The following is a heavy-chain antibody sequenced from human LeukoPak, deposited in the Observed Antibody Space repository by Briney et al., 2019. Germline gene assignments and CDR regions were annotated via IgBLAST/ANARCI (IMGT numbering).Heavy chain of an antibody. V-gene: IGHV5-51*01. CDR2: IYPGDSDT. Sequence: GESLKISCKGSGYSFTSDWFGWVRQMPGKGLEWMGSIYPGDSDTRNSPSFQGQVTISADKSINTAYLQWSSLKASDSAMYYCARRRWVQSPFDVWGQGTMVTVSS. J-gene: IGHJ3*01. CDR3: ARRRWVQSPFDV. D-gene: IGHD5-24*01. CDR1: GYSFTSDW.